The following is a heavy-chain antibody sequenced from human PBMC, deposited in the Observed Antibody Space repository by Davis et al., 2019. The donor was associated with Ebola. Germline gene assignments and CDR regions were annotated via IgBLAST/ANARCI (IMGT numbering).Heavy chain of an antibody. CDR2: ISYDGSNK. J-gene: IGHJ4*02. Sequence: PGGSLRLSCAASGFTFSSYTMNWVRQAPGKGLEWVAVISYDGSNKYYADSVKGRFTISRDNSKNTLYLQMNSLRAEDTAVYYCASQLNGERWRDYYFDYWGQGTLVTVSS. CDR1: GFTFSSYT. CDR3: ASQLNGERWRDYYFDY. D-gene: IGHD4-23*01. V-gene: IGHV3-30*03.